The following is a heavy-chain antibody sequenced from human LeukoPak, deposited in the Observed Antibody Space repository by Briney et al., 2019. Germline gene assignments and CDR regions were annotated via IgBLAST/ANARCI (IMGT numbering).Heavy chain of an antibody. D-gene: IGHD2-2*01. J-gene: IGHJ4*02. CDR2: INPNSGGT. CDR3: ARDLGSTRGY. CDR1: GYTFTGYY. Sequence: ASVKVSCKASGYTFTGYYIHWVRQAPGQGLEWVGRINPNSGGTNYAQKFQGRVTMTRDTSISTAYMELSRLRSDDTAVYFCARDLGSTRGYWGQGTLVTVSS. V-gene: IGHV1-2*06.